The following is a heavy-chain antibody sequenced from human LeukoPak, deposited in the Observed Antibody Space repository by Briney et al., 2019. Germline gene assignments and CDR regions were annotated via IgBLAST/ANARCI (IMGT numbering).Heavy chain of an antibody. V-gene: IGHV3-74*01. J-gene: IGHJ1*01. CDR3: ALLAYCSGGICYSTDFLGYVQH. CDR2: INIDGSTT. D-gene: IGHD2-15*01. CDR1: GFTFSSFW. Sequence: GGSLRLSCAASGFTFSSFWMHWVRQAPGKGLVWVSRINIDGSTTFYAGSVKGRFTISRDNAKNTLFLQMNSLRAEDTAVYYCALLAYCSGGICYSTDFLGYVQHWGQGTLVTVSS.